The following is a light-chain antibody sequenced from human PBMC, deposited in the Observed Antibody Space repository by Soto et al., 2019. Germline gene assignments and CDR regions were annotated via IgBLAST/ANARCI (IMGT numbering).Light chain of an antibody. CDR2: DSS. CDR1: QSVGTY. V-gene: IGKV3-11*01. Sequence: EIVLTQSPATLSLSPGERATLSCRASQSVGTYFAWYQQKPGQAPRLLIYDSSNRATGIPARFSGSGSGTDLTLTISSLEPEDFAVYYCQQRSDWPSTFGGGTKV. CDR3: QQRSDWPST. J-gene: IGKJ4*01.